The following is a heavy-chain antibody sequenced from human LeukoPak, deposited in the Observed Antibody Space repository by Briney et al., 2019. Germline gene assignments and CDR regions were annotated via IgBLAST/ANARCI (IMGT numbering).Heavy chain of an antibody. CDR2: ISSSGGTT. CDR3: AKRGSYSDYDVYYYYGMDV. CDR1: GFTFSSYA. Sequence: GGSLRLSCAASGFTFSSYAMSWVRQAPGKGLEWVSAISSSGGTTYYADSVKGRFTISRDNSKNTLYLQMNGLRAEDTAVYYCAKRGSYSDYDVYYYYGMDVWGQGTTVTV. D-gene: IGHD4-11*01. J-gene: IGHJ6*02. V-gene: IGHV3-23*01.